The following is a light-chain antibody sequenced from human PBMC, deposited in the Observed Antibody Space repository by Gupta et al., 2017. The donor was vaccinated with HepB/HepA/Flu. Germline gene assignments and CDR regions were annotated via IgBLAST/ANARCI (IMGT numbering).Light chain of an antibody. CDR2: GAS. CDR3: QQSNTFPLT. CDR1: QDIDSW. J-gene: IGKJ3*01. V-gene: IGKV1-12*01. Sequence: DIQMTQSPSSVSASVGDRVTIACRASQDIDSWLAWYQQKPGTAPKLLISGASILQSGVPSRFIGSGSMTNFTLTVNGLQPEDFATYFCQQSNTFPLTFGPGTKVDFK.